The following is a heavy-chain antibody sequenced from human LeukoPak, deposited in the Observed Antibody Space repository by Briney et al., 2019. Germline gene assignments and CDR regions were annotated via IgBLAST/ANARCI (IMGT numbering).Heavy chain of an antibody. D-gene: IGHD3-3*01. Sequence: SVKVSCKASGGTFSSYTISWVRQAPGQGLEWMGRIIPILGIANYARKFQGRVTITADKSTSTAYMELSGLRSEDTAVYYCARDRVRFLEWFSDAFDIWGQGTMVTVSS. CDR2: IIPILGIA. J-gene: IGHJ3*02. CDR3: ARDRVRFLEWFSDAFDI. CDR1: GGTFSSYT. V-gene: IGHV1-69*04.